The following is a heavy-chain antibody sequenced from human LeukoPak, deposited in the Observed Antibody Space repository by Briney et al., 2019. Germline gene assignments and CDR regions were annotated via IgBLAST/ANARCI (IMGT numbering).Heavy chain of an antibody. J-gene: IGHJ4*02. Sequence: GGCLTLSCAASGFTFSSYAMSWVRQAPGKGLEWVSAISGSGGSTYYADSVKGRFTISRDNSKNTLYLQMNSLRAEDTAVYYCAKDLRTTVTSFDYWGQGTLVSVSS. CDR3: AKDLRTTVTSFDY. V-gene: IGHV3-23*01. CDR2: ISGSGGST. CDR1: GFTFSSYA. D-gene: IGHD4-11*01.